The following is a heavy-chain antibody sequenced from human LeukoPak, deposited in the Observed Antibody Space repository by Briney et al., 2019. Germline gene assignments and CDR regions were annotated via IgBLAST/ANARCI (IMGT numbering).Heavy chain of an antibody. J-gene: IGHJ4*02. V-gene: IGHV1-69-2*01. CDR1: GYTFTDYY. CDR2: VDPEDGET. Sequence: ASVKVSCKVSGYTFTDYYMHWVQQAPGKGLEWTGLVDPEDGETIYAEKFQGRVTITADTSTDTAYMELSSLRSEDTAVYYCATGVGATSEVSFDYWGQGTLVTVSS. CDR3: ATGVGATSEVSFDY. D-gene: IGHD1-26*01.